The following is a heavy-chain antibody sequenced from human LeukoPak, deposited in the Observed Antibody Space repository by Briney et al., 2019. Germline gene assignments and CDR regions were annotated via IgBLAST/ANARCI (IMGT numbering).Heavy chain of an antibody. J-gene: IGHJ4*02. Sequence: SETLSLTCTVSGGSISSYYWSWIRQPPGKGLEWIGYIYYSGSTNYNPSLKSRVTISVDTSKNQFSLKLSSVTAAEPAVYYCGRALPYYCSGGSCPFDYYGQGTPVTVSS. D-gene: IGHD2-15*01. CDR2: IYYSGST. V-gene: IGHV4-59*01. CDR3: GRALPYYCSGGSCPFDY. CDR1: GGSISSYY.